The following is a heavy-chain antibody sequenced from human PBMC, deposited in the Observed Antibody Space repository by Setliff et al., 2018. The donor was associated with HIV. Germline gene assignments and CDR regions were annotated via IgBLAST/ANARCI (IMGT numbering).Heavy chain of an antibody. D-gene: IGHD3-9*01. Sequence: SETLSLTCTVSGGSISSYYWSWTRQPPGKGLEWIAYIDNSGSTNYNPSLKSRVTISVDTSKNQFSLKLSSVTAADTAVYSCARRQSYYDILNGPAFDALDIWGQGTKVTVSS. CDR2: IDNSGST. CDR1: GGSISSYY. J-gene: IGHJ3*02. CDR3: ARRQSYYDILNGPAFDALDI. V-gene: IGHV4-59*08.